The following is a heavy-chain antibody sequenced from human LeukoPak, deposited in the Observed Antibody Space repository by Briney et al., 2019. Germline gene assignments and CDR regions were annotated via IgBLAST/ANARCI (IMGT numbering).Heavy chain of an antibody. CDR2: IYYSGST. D-gene: IGHD6-13*01. V-gene: IGHV4-59*01. CDR3: ARDRIQSYSSSWYDNWFDP. Sequence: SETLSLTCTVSGGSISSYCWSWIRQPPGKGLEWIGYIYYSGSTNYNPSLKSRVTISVDTSKNQFSLKLSSVTAADTAVYYCARDRIQSYSSSWYDNWFDPWGQGTLVTVSS. J-gene: IGHJ5*02. CDR1: GGSISSYC.